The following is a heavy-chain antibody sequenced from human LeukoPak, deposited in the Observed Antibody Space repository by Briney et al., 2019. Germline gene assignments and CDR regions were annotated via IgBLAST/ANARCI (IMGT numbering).Heavy chain of an antibody. CDR3: ATAGYCSGGSCSYYFDY. V-gene: IGHV1-24*01. CDR1: GYTLTELS. J-gene: IGHJ4*02. Sequence: GASVKVSCEVSGYTLTELSMHWVRQAPGKGLEWMGGFDPEDGETIYAQKFQGRVTMTEDTSTDTAYMELSSLRSEDTAVYYCATAGYCSGGSCSYYFDYWGQGTLVTVSS. D-gene: IGHD2-15*01. CDR2: FDPEDGET.